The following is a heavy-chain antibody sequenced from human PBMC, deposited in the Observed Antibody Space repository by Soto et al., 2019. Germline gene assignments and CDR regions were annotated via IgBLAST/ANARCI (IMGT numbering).Heavy chain of an antibody. CDR1: GYTFTNYW. V-gene: IGHV5-51*01. CDR3: ASQEMSTKNVDAFDI. Sequence: GESLKISCKASGYTFTNYWIGWVRQVPGKGLEWMGTIYPDDSDTRYSPSFQGQVTISADKSISTAYLQWSSLKASDTAMYYCASQEMSTKNVDAFDIWGQGTMVTVSS. CDR2: IYPDDSDT. J-gene: IGHJ3*02. D-gene: IGHD1-1*01.